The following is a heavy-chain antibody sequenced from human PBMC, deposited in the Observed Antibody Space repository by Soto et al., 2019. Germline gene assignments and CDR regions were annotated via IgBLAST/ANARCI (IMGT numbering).Heavy chain of an antibody. CDR2: ISWNSGSI. V-gene: IGHV3-9*01. CDR3: AKALANYYDSSGYPD. J-gene: IGHJ4*02. D-gene: IGHD3-22*01. Sequence: GGSLRLSCAAFGFTFDDYAMHWVRQAPGKGLEWVSGISWNSGSIGYADSVKGRFTISRDNAKNSLYLQMNSLRAEDTALYYCAKALANYYDSSGYPDWGQGTLVTVSS. CDR1: GFTFDDYA.